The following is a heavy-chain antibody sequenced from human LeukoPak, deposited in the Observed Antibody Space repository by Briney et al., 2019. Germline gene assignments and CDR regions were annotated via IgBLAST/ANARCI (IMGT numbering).Heavy chain of an antibody. CDR2: ISSSGSTI. J-gene: IGHJ4*02. CDR1: GFTFSDYY. CDR3: ARPLSYYDSSGYYY. V-gene: IGHV3-11*01. Sequence: PGGSLRLSCAASGFTFSDYYMSWIRQAPGKGLEWVSYISSSGSTIYYADSVKGRFTISRDNAKNSLYLQMNSLRVEDTAVYYCARPLSYYDSSGYYYWGQGTLVAVSS. D-gene: IGHD3-22*01.